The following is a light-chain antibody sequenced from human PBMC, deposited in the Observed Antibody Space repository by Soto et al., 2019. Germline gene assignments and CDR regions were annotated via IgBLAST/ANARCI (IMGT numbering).Light chain of an antibody. CDR3: QQYNNWPPWT. CDR2: GAS. J-gene: IGKJ1*01. V-gene: IGKV3-15*01. Sequence: EIVMTQSPATLSVSPGERATLSCRASQSVSSNLAWYQQKPGQAPRLLIYGASTRATGIPARFSGSGSGTEVTLTISRLRSEDFAVYYCQQYNNWPPWTFGQGTKVEIK. CDR1: QSVSSN.